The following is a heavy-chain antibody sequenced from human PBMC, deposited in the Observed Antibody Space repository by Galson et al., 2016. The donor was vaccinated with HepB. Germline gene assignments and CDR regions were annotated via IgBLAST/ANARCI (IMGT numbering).Heavy chain of an antibody. Sequence: SLRLSCAASGFTFDDYATHWVRQGPGKGLEWVSGITWNRGSVGYVDSVKGRFTISRDNAKNSLYLQMNSLRAEDTALYYCAKDKSWCETLVRGVLDSWGQGTLVTVSS. CDR1: GFTFDDYA. D-gene: IGHD3-10*01. CDR2: ITWNRGSV. V-gene: IGHV3-9*01. J-gene: IGHJ4*02. CDR3: AKDKSWCETLVRGVLDS.